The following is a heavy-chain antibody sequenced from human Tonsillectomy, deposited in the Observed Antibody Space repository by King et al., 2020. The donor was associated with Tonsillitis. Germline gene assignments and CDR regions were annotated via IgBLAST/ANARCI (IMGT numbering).Heavy chain of an antibody. CDR1: GGSFSGYY. V-gene: IGHV4-34*01. CDR2: INHSGST. CDR3: ARGRHGSGRNWFDP. D-gene: IGHD3-10*01. Sequence: VQLQQWGAGLLKPSETLSLTCAVYGGSFSGYYWSWIRQPPGKGLEWIGEINHSGSTNYNPSLKSRGTISVDTSKNQFSLKLSSVTAADTAVYYCARGRHGSGRNWFDPWGQGTLVTVSS. J-gene: IGHJ5*02.